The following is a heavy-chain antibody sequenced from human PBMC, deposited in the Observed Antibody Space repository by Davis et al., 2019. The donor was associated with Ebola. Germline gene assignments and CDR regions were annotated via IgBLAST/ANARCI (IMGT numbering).Heavy chain of an antibody. CDR3: ARAATIFGVANYYGMDV. D-gene: IGHD3-3*01. CDR1: GYTFTSYA. J-gene: IGHJ6*02. CDR2: INAGNGNT. V-gene: IGHV1-3*01. Sequence: ASVKVSCKASGYTFTSYAMHWVRQAPGQRLEWMGWINAGNGNTKYSQKFQGRVTITRDTSASTAYMELSSLRSEDTAVYYCARAATIFGVANYYGMDVWGQGTTVTVSS.